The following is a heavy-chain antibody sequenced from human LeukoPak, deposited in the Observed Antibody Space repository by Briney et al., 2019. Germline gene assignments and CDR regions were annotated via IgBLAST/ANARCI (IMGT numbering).Heavy chain of an antibody. J-gene: IGHJ4*02. D-gene: IGHD4-17*01. V-gene: IGHV3-23*01. CDR2: ISGSGGST. Sequence: GGSLRLSCTASGFTFGDYAMSWFRQAPGKGLEWVSAISGSGGSTYYADSVKGRFTISRDNSKNTLYLQMNSLRAEDTAVYYCAKDRSYGWFDYWGQGTLVTVSS. CDR3: AKDRSYGWFDY. CDR1: GFTFGDYA.